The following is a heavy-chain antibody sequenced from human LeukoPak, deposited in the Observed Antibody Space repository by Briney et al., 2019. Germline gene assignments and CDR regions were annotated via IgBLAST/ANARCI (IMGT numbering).Heavy chain of an antibody. D-gene: IGHD6-19*01. CDR3: ARDVAVSGFDY. CDR2: ISNSGNT. Sequence: SETLSLTCNVSGVSISNYYWSWIRQPPGKGLEWTGYISNSGNTVYNPSLKSRVIISVDTSRKQFSLKLTSVTAADTAVYYCARDVAVSGFDYWGQGTLVTVSS. V-gene: IGHV4-59*01. J-gene: IGHJ4*02. CDR1: GVSISNYY.